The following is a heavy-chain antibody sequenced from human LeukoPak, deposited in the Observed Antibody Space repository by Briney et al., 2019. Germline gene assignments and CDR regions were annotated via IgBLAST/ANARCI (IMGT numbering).Heavy chain of an antibody. Sequence: GGSLRLSCAASGFTFSSYAMHWVRQAPGKGLEYVSAISSNGGSTYYANSVKGRFTISRDNSKNTLYLQMNSLRAEDTAVYYCAKNHYSGYDYGSHWGQGTLVTVSS. CDR3: AKNHYSGYDYGSH. D-gene: IGHD5-12*01. CDR2: ISSNGGST. V-gene: IGHV3-64*01. J-gene: IGHJ4*02. CDR1: GFTFSSYA.